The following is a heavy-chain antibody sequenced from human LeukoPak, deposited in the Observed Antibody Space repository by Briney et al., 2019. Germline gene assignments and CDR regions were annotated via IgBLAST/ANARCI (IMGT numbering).Heavy chain of an antibody. CDR2: ISSSGSTI. D-gene: IGHD3-22*01. J-gene: IGHJ4*02. CDR3: ARDRGSYYDSSGLLFDY. V-gene: IGHV3-11*04. CDR1: GFTFSDYY. Sequence: GGSLRLSCAASGFTFSDYYMSWIRQAPGKGLEWVSYISSSGSTIYYADSVKGRFTISRDNSKNSLYLQMNSLRAEDTAVYYCARDRGSYYDSSGLLFDYWGQGTLVTVSS.